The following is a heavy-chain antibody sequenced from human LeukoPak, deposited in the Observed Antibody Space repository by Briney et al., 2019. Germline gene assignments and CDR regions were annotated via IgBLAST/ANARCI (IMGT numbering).Heavy chain of an antibody. CDR1: GYTFVTYG. D-gene: IGHD4-23*01. J-gene: IGHJ4*02. CDR3: ARDKKFVGWHYGNSVGY. Sequence: ASVKVSCKASGYTFVTYGISWVRQAPGQGLQWMGWINPHKGNTNYAQNFQNRVTMTTDTSTNTAYMELRSLRSDDTAVYYCARDKKFVGWHYGNSVGYWGQGTLVTVSS. V-gene: IGHV1-18*01. CDR2: INPHKGNT.